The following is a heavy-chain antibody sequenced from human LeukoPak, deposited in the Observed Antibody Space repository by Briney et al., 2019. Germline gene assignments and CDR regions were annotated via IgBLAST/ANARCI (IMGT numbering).Heavy chain of an antibody. CDR1: GDSISSGGYS. Sequence: SETLSLTCAVSGDSISSGGYSWSWIRQPPGKGLEWIGYIYYSGSTYYNPSLKSRITISVDTSKNQFSLKLSSVTAADPAVYYCARPNLPNYYGSGSYYYTRWFDPWGQGTLVTVSS. CDR2: IYYSGST. CDR3: ARPNLPNYYGSGSYYYTRWFDP. J-gene: IGHJ5*02. V-gene: IGHV4-30-4*07. D-gene: IGHD3-10*01.